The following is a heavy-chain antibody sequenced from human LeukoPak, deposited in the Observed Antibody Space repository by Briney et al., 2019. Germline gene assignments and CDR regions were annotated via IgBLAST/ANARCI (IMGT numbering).Heavy chain of an antibody. J-gene: IGHJ4*02. D-gene: IGHD3-3*01. CDR2: INHSGST. CDR3: AREGAIFGVVTRFDY. V-gene: IGHV4-34*01. Sequence: SETLSLTCAVYGGPFSGYYWSWIRQPPGKGLEWIGEINHSGSTNYNPSLKSRVTISVDTSKNQFSLKLSSVTAADTAVYYCAREGAIFGVVTRFDYWGQGTLVTVPS. CDR1: GGPFSGYY.